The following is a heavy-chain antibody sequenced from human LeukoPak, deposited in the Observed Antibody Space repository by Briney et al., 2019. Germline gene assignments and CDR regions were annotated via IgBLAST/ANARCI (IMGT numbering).Heavy chain of an antibody. V-gene: IGHV4-30-4*01. CDR3: ARDCSGGSCYGAFDI. D-gene: IGHD2-15*01. CDR1: GASIRSGDYY. Sequence: SQTLSLTCTVSGASIRSGDYYWSWIRQPPGKGLEWIGYIYDSGSTYYNPSLKSRITISVDTSENRFSLKLSSVTATDTAVYYCARDCSGGSCYGAFDIWAKGQWSPSLQ. CDR2: IYDSGST. J-gene: IGHJ3*02.